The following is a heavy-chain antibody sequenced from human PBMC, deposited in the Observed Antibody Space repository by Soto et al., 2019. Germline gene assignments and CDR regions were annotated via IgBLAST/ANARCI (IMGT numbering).Heavy chain of an antibody. Sequence: SETLSLTCAVYGGSFSGYYWSWIRQPPGKGLEWIGEINHNGRTNYNPSLKSRVTISVDTSKNQFSLNLNSVTAADTAMYYCARAGTVVRSFEWGQGTLVTVSS. J-gene: IGHJ4*02. D-gene: IGHD2-15*01. V-gene: IGHV4-34*01. CDR1: GGSFSGYY. CDR3: ARAGTVVRSFE. CDR2: INHNGRT.